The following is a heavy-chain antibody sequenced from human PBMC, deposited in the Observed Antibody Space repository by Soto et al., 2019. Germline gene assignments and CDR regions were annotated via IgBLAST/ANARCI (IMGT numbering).Heavy chain of an antibody. J-gene: IGHJ5*02. CDR3: ASSITIFGVVENWFDP. V-gene: IGHV3-11*01. D-gene: IGHD3-3*01. CDR1: GFTFSDYY. Sequence: GGSLRLSCAASGFTFSDYYMSWIRQAPGKGLEWVSYISSSGSTIYYADSVKGRFTISRDNAKNSLYLQMNSLRAEDTAVYYCASSITIFGVVENWFDPWGQGTLVTVSS. CDR2: ISSSGSTI.